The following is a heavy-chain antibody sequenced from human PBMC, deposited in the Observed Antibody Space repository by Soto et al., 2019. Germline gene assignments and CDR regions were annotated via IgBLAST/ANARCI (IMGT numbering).Heavy chain of an antibody. CDR1: GGTFTSYA. Sequence: SVKVAGKAAGGTFTSYAISWVRHAPGQGLESMGGIIPIFGTANYAQKFKGRVAITADKSTRTAYMELSSLRSEDTAVYYCARVIPYGDYVYYFDYWGQGTLVRVS. V-gene: IGHV1-69*06. D-gene: IGHD4-17*01. J-gene: IGHJ4*02. CDR2: IIPIFGTA. CDR3: ARVIPYGDYVYYFDY.